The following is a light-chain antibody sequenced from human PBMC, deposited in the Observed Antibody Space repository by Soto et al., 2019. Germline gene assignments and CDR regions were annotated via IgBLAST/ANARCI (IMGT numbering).Light chain of an antibody. CDR1: QSISSW. CDR3: QQYSGYSEYT. CDR2: KAS. V-gene: IGKV1-5*03. Sequence: DIQMTQSTSTLSASVGDRVTITCRASQSISSWLAWYQQKPGKAPKLLIYKASSLESGVPSRFSGSGSGTEFTLTISSLQPDDFATYYCQQYSGYSEYTFGQGTKLEIK. J-gene: IGKJ2*01.